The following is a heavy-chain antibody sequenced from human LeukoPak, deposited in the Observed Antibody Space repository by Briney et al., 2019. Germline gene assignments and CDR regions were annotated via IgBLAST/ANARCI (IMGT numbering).Heavy chain of an antibody. CDR2: ISSSSSYT. CDR1: GFTFSDYY. D-gene: IGHD4-17*01. Sequence: PGGSLRLSCAASGFTFSDYYMSWLRQAPGKGLEWVSYISSSSSYTNYADSVKGRFTISRDNAKNSLYLQMNSLRAEDTAVYYCARENDYGVLGRRGVFDYWGEGTLVTVSS. V-gene: IGHV3-11*06. J-gene: IGHJ4*02. CDR3: ARENDYGVLGRRGVFDY.